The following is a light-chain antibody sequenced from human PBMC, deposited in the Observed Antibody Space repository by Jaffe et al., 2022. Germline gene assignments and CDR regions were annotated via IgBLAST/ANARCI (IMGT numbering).Light chain of an antibody. V-gene: IGLV3-27*01. Sequence: SYEVTQPSSVSVSPGQTANITCSGDVLAKKYVRWFQQKPGQAPVLVIYKDSERPSGIPERFSGSGSGTTVTLTISGAQVEDEADYYCYCAPDNIPLFGGGTKLTVL. CDR3: YCAPDNIPL. J-gene: IGLJ2*01. CDR1: VLAKKY. CDR2: KDS.